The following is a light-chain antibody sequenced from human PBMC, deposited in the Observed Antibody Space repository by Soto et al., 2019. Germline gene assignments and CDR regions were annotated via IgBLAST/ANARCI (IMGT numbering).Light chain of an antibody. CDR3: SSYTRCSPLT. Sequence: QSALTQPASVSGSPGQSITISCTGTSSDVGGYNYVSWYQQHPGKAPKLMIYDVSYRPSGVSNRFSGSKSGNTASLTISGLQAEDAADYYCSSYTRCSPLTFGTQTKVTVL. V-gene: IGLV2-14*01. CDR1: SSDVGGYNY. J-gene: IGLJ1*01. CDR2: DVS.